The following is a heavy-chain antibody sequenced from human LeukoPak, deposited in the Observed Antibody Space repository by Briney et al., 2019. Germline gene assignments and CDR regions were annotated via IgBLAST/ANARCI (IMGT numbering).Heavy chain of an antibody. D-gene: IGHD3-10*02. CDR2: ISGSGGST. J-gene: IGHJ6*04. CDR1: GFTFSSYA. V-gene: IGHV3-23*01. Sequence: PGGSLRLSCAASGFTFSSYAMSWVRQAPGKGLEWVSAISGSGGSTYYADSVKGRFYLQMNSLRAEDTAVYYCAELGITMIGGVWGKGTTVTISS. CDR3: AELGITMIGGV.